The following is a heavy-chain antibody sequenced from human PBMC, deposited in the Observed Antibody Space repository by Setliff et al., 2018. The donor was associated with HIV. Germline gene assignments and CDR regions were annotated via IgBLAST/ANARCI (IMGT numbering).Heavy chain of an antibody. CDR2: VYYTGST. D-gene: IGHD3-3*01. CDR1: GGSVSSSGYY. V-gene: IGHV4-39*07. Sequence: PSETLSLTCTLSGGSVSSSGYYWGWLRQPPGQGPEWIGSVYYTGSTYYSLSLNSRVTISVDTSKNQFSLKLSSVTAADTAVYYCARDVNYNFWSGYYPSFDYWGQGTLVTVSS. CDR3: ARDVNYNFWSGYYPSFDY. J-gene: IGHJ4*02.